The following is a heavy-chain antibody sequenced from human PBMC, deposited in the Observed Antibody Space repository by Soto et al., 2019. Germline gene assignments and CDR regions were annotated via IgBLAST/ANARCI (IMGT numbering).Heavy chain of an antibody. V-gene: IGHV3-11*01. D-gene: IGHD2-15*01. CDR1: GFTFSDYY. CDR2: IRGRGSNI. CDR3: ARARPDIVMAVGETPGYYGMDV. J-gene: IGHJ6*02. Sequence: ESGGGLVKPGGSLRLSCAASGFTFSDYYMTWIRQAPGTGLEWVSYIRGRGSNINYADSVRGRFTMSRDNAKNSLYLQMNSLRAEDTALCYCARARPDIVMAVGETPGYYGMDVWGQGTTVTVSS.